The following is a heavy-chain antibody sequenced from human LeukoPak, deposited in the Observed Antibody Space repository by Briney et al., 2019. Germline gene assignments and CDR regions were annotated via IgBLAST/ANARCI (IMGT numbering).Heavy chain of an antibody. J-gene: IGHJ6*03. CDR3: ARHVQWLVRGPKYYYYYCMDV. CDR1: DYSISSGYGYY. Sequence: PSETLSLTCNVSDYSISSGYGYYWSWIRQPAGKGLERIGRIYTSGSTNYNPSLKSRVTMSVDTSKNQFSLKLSSVTAADTAVYYCARHVQWLVRGPKYYYYYCMDVWGKGTTVTISS. D-gene: IGHD6-19*01. V-gene: IGHV4-61*02. CDR2: IYTSGST.